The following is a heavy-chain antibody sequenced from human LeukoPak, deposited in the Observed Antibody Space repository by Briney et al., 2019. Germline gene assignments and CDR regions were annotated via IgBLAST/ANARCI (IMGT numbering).Heavy chain of an antibody. CDR1: GGTFSSYA. D-gene: IGHD5-18*01. J-gene: IGHJ4*02. Sequence: GASVKVSCKASGGTFSSYAISWMRQAPGQSLEWMGWINPADGDTKYSEKFQGRVTVRWDTSASTAYMEMNRLTAEDTAVYYCARNGGGYSYGFDYWGQGTLVTVSS. CDR3: ARNGGGYSYGFDY. V-gene: IGHV1-3*01. CDR2: INPADGDT.